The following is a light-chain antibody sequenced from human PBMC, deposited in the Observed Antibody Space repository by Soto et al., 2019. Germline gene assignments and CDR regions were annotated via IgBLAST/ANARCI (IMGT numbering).Light chain of an antibody. CDR3: RQYDRWPVT. CDR2: DAS. Sequence: EVVMTQSPATLSVSPGERVTFSCRASQSVTTNLAWYQHKPGQSPRLLISDASTGAPGIPPRFSGSGSGTEFTLTIDRLQSADFAVYYCRQYDRWPVTFGGGT. V-gene: IGKV3-15*01. J-gene: IGKJ4*01. CDR1: QSVTTN.